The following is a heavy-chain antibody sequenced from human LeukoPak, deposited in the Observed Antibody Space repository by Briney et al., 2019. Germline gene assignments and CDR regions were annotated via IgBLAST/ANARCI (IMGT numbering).Heavy chain of an antibody. J-gene: IGHJ4*02. CDR3: ARLRKAMYFDY. D-gene: IGHD5-18*01. CDR2: IYYSGST. CDR1: GGSISSSSYY. Sequence: RTSETLSLTCTVSGGSISSSSYYWGWIRQPPGKGLEWIGSIYYSGSTYYNPSLKSRVTISVDTSKNQFSLKLSPVTAADTAVYYCARLRKAMYFDYWGQGTLVTVSS. V-gene: IGHV4-39*01.